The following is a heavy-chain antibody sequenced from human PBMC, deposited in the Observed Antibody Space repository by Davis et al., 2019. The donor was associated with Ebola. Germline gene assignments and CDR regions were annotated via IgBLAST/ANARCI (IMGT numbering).Heavy chain of an antibody. V-gene: IGHV3-48*02. J-gene: IGHJ2*01. CDR2: ISSSSSTI. CDR3: ARETYYYDSSGYYYWYFDL. Sequence: GESLKISCAASGFTFSSYSMNWVRQAPGKGLEWVSSISSSSSTIYYADSVKGRFTISRDNAKNSLYLQMNSLRDEDTAVYYCARETYYYDSSGYYYWYFDLWGRGTLVTVSS. CDR1: GFTFSSYS. D-gene: IGHD3-22*01.